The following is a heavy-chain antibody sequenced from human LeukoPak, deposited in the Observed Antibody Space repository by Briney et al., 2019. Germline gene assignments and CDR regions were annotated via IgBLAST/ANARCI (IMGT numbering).Heavy chain of an antibody. J-gene: IGHJ4*02. Sequence: GGSLRLSCAASGFTFSSYAMSWVRQAPGKGLEWVSAISGSGGSTYYADSVKGRFTISRDNSKNTLYPQMNSLRAEDTAVYYCAKDTLRYYDSSGYFGYWGQGTLVTVSS. CDR2: ISGSGGST. D-gene: IGHD3-22*01. V-gene: IGHV3-23*01. CDR1: GFTFSSYA. CDR3: AKDTLRYYDSSGYFGY.